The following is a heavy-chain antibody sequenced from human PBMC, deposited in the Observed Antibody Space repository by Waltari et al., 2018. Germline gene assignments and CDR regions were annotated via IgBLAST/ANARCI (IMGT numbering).Heavy chain of an antibody. CDR1: GFTLRTYA. D-gene: IGHD6-19*01. J-gene: IGHJ6*03. CDR2: MSGSGGTT. CDR3: AKGRESSVWFLYHYYFMDV. Sequence: EVELLESGGDLVQRGGSLRLYCVASGFTLRTYAMSWVRQSPGKGLEWVSSMSGSGGTTDSAESVKGRCTVSRDNSRNTLYLQLRSLGTEDTAVYYCAKGRESSVWFLYHYYFMDVWGRGTTVTVSS. V-gene: IGHV3-23*01.